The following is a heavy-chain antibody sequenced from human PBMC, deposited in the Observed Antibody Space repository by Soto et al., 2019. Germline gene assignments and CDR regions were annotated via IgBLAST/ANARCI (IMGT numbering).Heavy chain of an antibody. Sequence: PSETLSLTCAVSSGSISSSNWWSWVRQPPGKGLEWIGEIYHSGSTNYNPSLKSRVTISVDKSKNQFSLKLSSVTAADTAVYYCAIIPEMATTVDYWGQGTLVTVS. CDR1: SGSISSSNW. J-gene: IGHJ4*02. V-gene: IGHV4-4*02. D-gene: IGHD3-16*01. CDR2: IYHSGST. CDR3: AIIPEMATTVDY.